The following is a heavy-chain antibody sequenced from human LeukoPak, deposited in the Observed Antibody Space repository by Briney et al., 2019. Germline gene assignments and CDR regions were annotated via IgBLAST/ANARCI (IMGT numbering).Heavy chain of an antibody. V-gene: IGHV1-69*13. CDR2: IIPIFGTA. D-gene: IGHD6-13*01. Sequence: ASVKVSCKASGGTFSSYAISWVRQAPGQGLEWMGGIIPIFGTANYAQKFQGRVTITADESTSTAYMGLSSLRSEDTAVYYCARGDSSSWSDYYYMDVWGKGTTVTVSS. CDR1: GGTFSSYA. J-gene: IGHJ6*03. CDR3: ARGDSSSWSDYYYMDV.